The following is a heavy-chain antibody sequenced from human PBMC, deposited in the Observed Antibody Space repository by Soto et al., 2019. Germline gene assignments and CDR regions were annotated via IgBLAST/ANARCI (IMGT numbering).Heavy chain of an antibody. Sequence: QVQLVESGGGLVKPGGSLRLSCAPSGFTFSDHYMSWIRQAPGKGLEWISYISSSGHSIYYADSVKGRVTISRDNTKNSLYRQMHSLRAEDTAVYYCARGRLTSLTYFDYWGQGTLVSVSS. J-gene: IGHJ4*02. V-gene: IGHV3-11*01. CDR1: GFTFSDHY. CDR2: ISSSGHSI. CDR3: ARGRLTSLTYFDY. D-gene: IGHD2-2*01.